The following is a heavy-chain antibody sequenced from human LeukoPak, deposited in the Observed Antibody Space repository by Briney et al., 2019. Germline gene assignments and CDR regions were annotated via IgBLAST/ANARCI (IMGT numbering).Heavy chain of an antibody. CDR2: INPNSGGT. Sequence: ASVKVSCKASGYTFTGYYMHWVRQAPGQGLEWMGWINPNSGGTNYAQKFQGRVTMTRDTSISTAYMELSRLRSDDTAVYYCASVGENYGSGGDYFDYWGQGTLATVSS. J-gene: IGHJ4*02. CDR1: GYTFTGYY. D-gene: IGHD3-10*01. CDR3: ASVGENYGSGGDYFDY. V-gene: IGHV1-2*02.